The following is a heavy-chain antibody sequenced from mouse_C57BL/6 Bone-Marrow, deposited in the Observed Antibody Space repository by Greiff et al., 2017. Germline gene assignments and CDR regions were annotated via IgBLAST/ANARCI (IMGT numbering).Heavy chain of an antibody. Sequence: DVMLVESGGGLVQPGGSLKLSCAASGFTFSDYGMAWVRQAPRKGPEWVAFISNLAYSIYYAETVTGRFTISRENAKNTPYLEMISLRSEDTFMYYCARWLLRAMDYWGQGTSVTVSS. V-gene: IGHV5-15*01. CDR1: GFTFSDYG. J-gene: IGHJ4*01. D-gene: IGHD2-3*01. CDR3: ARWLLRAMDY. CDR2: ISNLAYSI.